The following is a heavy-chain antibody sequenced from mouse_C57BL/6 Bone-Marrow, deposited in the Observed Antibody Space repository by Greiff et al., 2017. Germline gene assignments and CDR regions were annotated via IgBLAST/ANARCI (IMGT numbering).Heavy chain of an antibody. V-gene: IGHV1-54*01. D-gene: IGHD2-12*01. CDR3: ACGWDSTIVYFHY. CDR1: GYAFTNYL. J-gene: IGHJ2*01. Sequence: QVQLQQSGAELVRPGTSVKVSCKASGYAFTNYLIDWVKQRPGQGLEWIGVINPGSGGTNYNEKFKGKATLTADKSSSTAYMQLSSLTSEYSAVYFWACGWDSTIVYFHYRRQGATRPVSS. CDR2: INPGSGGT.